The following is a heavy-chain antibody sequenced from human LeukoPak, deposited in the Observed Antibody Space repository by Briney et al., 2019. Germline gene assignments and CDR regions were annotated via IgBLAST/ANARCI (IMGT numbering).Heavy chain of an antibody. CDR1: GFTFRSYG. J-gene: IGHJ4*02. CDR3: ASEFIVGATFDY. V-gene: IGHV3-48*03. Sequence: PGGSLRLSCAASGFTFRSYGMDWVRQAPGKGLEWVSYITSSGSTIYYADSVKGRFTISRDNAKTSLYLQMNSLRAEDTAVYYCASEFIVGATFDYWGRGTLVTVSS. CDR2: ITSSGSTI. D-gene: IGHD1-26*01.